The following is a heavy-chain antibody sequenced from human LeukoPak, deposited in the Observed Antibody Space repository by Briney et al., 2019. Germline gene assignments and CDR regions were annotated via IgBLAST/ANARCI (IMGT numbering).Heavy chain of an antibody. J-gene: IGHJ6*02. CDR2: IYYSGST. D-gene: IGHD3-9*01. V-gene: IGHV4-39*07. CDR3: ARDLYDILTGYYKHYYGMDV. CDR1: GGSISSSSYY. Sequence: SETLSLTCTVSGGSISSSSYYWGWIRQPPGKGLEWIGSIYYSGSTYYNPSLKSRVTISVDTSKNQFSLKLSSVTAADTAVYYCARDLYDILTGYYKHYYGMDVWGQGTTVTVSS.